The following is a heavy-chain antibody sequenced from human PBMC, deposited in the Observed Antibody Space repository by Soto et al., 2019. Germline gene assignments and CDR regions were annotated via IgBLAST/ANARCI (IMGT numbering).Heavy chain of an antibody. J-gene: IGHJ4*02. CDR2: ISGSGGST. D-gene: IGHD6-13*01. CDR1: GFTFSNYA. Sequence: EVQLLESGGGLVQPGGSLRLSCAASGFTFSNYAVTWVRQAPGKGLEWVSTISGSGGSTYYADSVKGRFTISRDKSQNTLYLQMNSLRAEDTAVYYCAKDQGSSWYEIDYWGQGTLVTVSS. CDR3: AKDQGSSWYEIDY. V-gene: IGHV3-23*01.